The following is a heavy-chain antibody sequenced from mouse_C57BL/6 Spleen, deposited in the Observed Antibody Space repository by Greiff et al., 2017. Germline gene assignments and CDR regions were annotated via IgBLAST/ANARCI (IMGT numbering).Heavy chain of an antibody. Sequence: QVQLQQSGAALVRPGASVKMSCKASGYTFTSYNMHWVKQTPRQGLEWIGAIYPGNGDTSYNQKFKGKATLPVDKSSSTAYMQLSILTSEGTEVYFCAIRYYGSRPYYFDYWGQGTTLTVSS. D-gene: IGHD1-1*01. J-gene: IGHJ2*01. CDR1: GYTFTSYN. CDR2: IYPGNGDT. CDR3: AIRYYGSRPYYFDY. V-gene: IGHV1-12*01.